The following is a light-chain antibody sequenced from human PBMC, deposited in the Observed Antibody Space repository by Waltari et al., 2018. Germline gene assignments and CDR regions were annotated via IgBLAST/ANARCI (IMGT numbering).Light chain of an antibody. V-gene: IGKV2-30*02. CDR3: MQGTHWPWT. Sequence: DVVMSQSPLSLPVTLGQPAAISCRSSQSRVHSDGNTCLNGLQQRPGPSPRRLFYKVSSRDSGVPARFSGSGSGTDFTVKIRMVDAEDVGVSYCMQGTHWPWTFGQGTKVDIK. CDR1: QSRVHSDGNTC. J-gene: IGKJ1*01. CDR2: KVS.